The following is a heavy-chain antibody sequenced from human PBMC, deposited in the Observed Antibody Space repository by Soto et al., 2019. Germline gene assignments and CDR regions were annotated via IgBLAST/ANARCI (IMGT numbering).Heavy chain of an antibody. J-gene: IGHJ4*01. V-gene: IGHV1-69*01. CDR2: IILMFCTT. Sequence: SVKGSCEASGDTFSGDTLSTYVFSWVRQAPGQGLEWMGGIILMFCTTTYAEKFQGRVTIIADESTTTVYMELSSLRSEDTAMYYCARGGYSYGRTYYFDYWGQGTLVTVSS. CDR3: ARGGYSYGRTYYFDY. CDR1: GDTFSGDTLSTYV. D-gene: IGHD5-18*01.